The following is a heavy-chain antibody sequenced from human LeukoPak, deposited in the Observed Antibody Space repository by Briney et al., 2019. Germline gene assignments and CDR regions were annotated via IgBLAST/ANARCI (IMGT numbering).Heavy chain of an antibody. CDR1: GFSFSSYG. CDR2: IWYDGSSE. D-gene: IGHD3-22*01. CDR3: ARRVGYNYDLDY. J-gene: IGHJ4*02. V-gene: IGHV3-33*01. Sequence: GGSLRLSCAASGFSFSSYGMYWVRQAPGKGLEWVAIIWYDGSSEYYADSVKGRFTISRDNSKNTLYLQMNSLRAEDTAVYYCARRVGYNYDLDYWGQGTLVTVSS.